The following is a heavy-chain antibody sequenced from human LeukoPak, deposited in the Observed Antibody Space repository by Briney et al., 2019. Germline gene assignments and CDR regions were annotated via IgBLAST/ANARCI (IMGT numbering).Heavy chain of an antibody. V-gene: IGHV3-11*04. CDR1: GFTFSDYY. J-gene: IGHJ4*02. Sequence: GGSLRLSCAASGFTFSDYYMSWIRQAPGKGLEWVSYISSSGSTIYYADSVKGRFTISRDNSKNTLYLQMNSLRAEDTAVYYCAKGGYYYDSSDQHGYWGQGTLVTVSS. D-gene: IGHD3-22*01. CDR3: AKGGYYYDSSDQHGY. CDR2: ISSSGSTI.